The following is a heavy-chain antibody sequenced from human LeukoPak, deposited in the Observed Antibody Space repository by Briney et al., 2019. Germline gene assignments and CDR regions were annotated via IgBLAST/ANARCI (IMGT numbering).Heavy chain of an antibody. CDR1: GGSICGYY. D-gene: IGHD1-1*01. Sequence: SETLSLTCSVSGGSICGYYWSWLRQPPGKGLEWFGYIYSSGSTNYHPSLKSRVTISVDTSKNQFSLKLSSVTAADTAVYYWARDGRREASGTFDYWGQGTLVTVSS. CDR3: ARDGRREASGTFDY. CDR2: IYSSGST. J-gene: IGHJ4*02. V-gene: IGHV4-4*08.